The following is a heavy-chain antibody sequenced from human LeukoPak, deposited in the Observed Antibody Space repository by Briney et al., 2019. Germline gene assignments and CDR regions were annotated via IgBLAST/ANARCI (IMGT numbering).Heavy chain of an antibody. V-gene: IGHV3-23*01. CDR3: ATRPYYYDSSGYSEAY. Sequence: GGSLRLSCAASGFTFSNYAMSWVRQAPGKGLEWVSAISGSGGNTYYADSVKGRFTISRDNSKNTLYLRMNSLRAEDTAVYYCATRPYYYDSSGYSEAYWGQGTLVTVSS. D-gene: IGHD3-22*01. CDR2: ISGSGGNT. CDR1: GFTFSNYA. J-gene: IGHJ4*02.